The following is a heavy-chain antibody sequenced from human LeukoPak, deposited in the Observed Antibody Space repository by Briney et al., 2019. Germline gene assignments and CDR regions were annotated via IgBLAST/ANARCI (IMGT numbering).Heavy chain of an antibody. J-gene: IGHJ4*02. V-gene: IGHV1-2*02. CDR3: ARVAYSSGWYDRYYFDY. CDR1: GYTFTGYY. Sequence: ASVKVSCKASGYTFTGYYMHWVRQAPGQGLEWMGWINPNSGGTNYAQKFQGRVTMTRDTSISTAYMELSRLRSDDTAVYYCARVAYSSGWYDRYYFDYWGQGTLVTVSS. CDR2: INPNSGGT. D-gene: IGHD6-19*01.